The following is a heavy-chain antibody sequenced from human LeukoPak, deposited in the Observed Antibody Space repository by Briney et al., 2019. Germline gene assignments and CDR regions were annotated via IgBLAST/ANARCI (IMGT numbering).Heavy chain of an antibody. CDR3: ARAGGCSSISCYYYGMDV. CDR1: GFTFSSYA. V-gene: IGHV3-30-3*01. J-gene: IGHJ6*02. Sequence: AGGSLRLSCAASGFTFSSYAMHWVRQAPGKGLERVAVISDDGSNKYYADSVKGRFSISRDNSKNTLYLKMNSLRAEDTAVYYCARAGGCSSISCYYYGMDVWGQGTTVTVSS. CDR2: ISDDGSNK. D-gene: IGHD2-2*01.